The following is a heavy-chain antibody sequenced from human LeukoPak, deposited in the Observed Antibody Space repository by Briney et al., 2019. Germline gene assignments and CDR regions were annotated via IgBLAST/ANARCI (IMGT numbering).Heavy chain of an antibody. CDR2: ISWNSGSI. CDR1: GFTFDDYA. D-gene: IGHD3-9*01. V-gene: IGHV3-9*01. J-gene: IGHJ3*02. Sequence: PGGSLRLSCAASGFTFDDYAMHWVRQAPGKGLEWVSGISWNSGSIGYADSVKGRFTISRDNAKNSLYLQMNSLRAEDTALYHCASGLRYFDWLDAFDIWGQGTMVTVSS. CDR3: ASGLRYFDWLDAFDI.